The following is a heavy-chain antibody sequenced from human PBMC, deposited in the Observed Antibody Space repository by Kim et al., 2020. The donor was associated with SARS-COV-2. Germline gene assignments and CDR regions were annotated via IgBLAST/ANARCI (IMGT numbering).Heavy chain of an antibody. J-gene: IGHJ4*02. CDR3: SREDY. CDR2: NADTGAT. V-gene: IGHV1-2*02. Sequence: NADTGATAYSQTFQGRVTMTRDMSVSTVYMEVSRLTSDDTALYYCSREDYWGQGTLVTVSS.